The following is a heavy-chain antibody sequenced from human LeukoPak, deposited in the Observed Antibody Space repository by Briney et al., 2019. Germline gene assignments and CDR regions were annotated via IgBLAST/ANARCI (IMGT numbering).Heavy chain of an antibody. V-gene: IGHV4-31*03. CDR3: ASLIKGEGLLWFGSVGGYYGMDV. J-gene: IGHJ6*02. CDR1: GGSISSGGYY. Sequence: PSETLSLTCTVSGGSISSGGYYWSWIRQHPGKGLEWIGYIYYSGSTYYNPSLKSRVTISVDTSKNQFSLKLSSVTAADTAVYYCASLIKGEGLLWFGSVGGYYGMDVWGQGTTVTVSS. D-gene: IGHD3-10*01. CDR2: IYYSGST.